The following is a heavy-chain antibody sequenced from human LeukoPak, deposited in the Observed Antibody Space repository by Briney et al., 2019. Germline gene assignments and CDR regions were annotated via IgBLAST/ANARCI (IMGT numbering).Heavy chain of an antibody. J-gene: IGHJ5*02. D-gene: IGHD3-22*01. CDR2: IIPIFGTA. CDR3: AREYYYDSSSFDP. V-gene: IGHV1-69*13. Sequence: SVKVSCRASGGTFSSYAISWVRQAPGQGLEWMGGIIPIFGTANYAQKFQGRVTITADESTSTAYMELSSLRSEDTAVYYCAREYYYDSSSFDPWGQGTLVTVSS. CDR1: GGTFSSYA.